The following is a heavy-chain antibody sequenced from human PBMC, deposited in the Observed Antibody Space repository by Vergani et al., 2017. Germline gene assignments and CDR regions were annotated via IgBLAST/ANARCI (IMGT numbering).Heavy chain of an antibody. CDR1: GFTFSSYG. J-gene: IGHJ4*02. D-gene: IGHD3-22*01. Sequence: QVQLVESGGGVVQPGRSLRLSCEVSGFTFSSYGMHWVRQAPGKGLEWVAVISNDGSHKDYADSVKGRFTISRDNSKNTLYVQMNSLRAEDTAVYDCAKQRAYESSGDLVYWGQGTLVTVSS. CDR2: ISNDGSHK. CDR3: AKQRAYESSGDLVY. V-gene: IGHV3-30*18.